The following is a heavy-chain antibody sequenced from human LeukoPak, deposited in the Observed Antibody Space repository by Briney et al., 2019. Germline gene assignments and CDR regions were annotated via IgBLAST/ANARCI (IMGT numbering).Heavy chain of an antibody. CDR1: EFSFSNYW. CDR2: INSDGINT. D-gene: IGHD3-22*01. Sequence: GGSLRLSCVASEFSFSNYWMHWVRQAPGKGLVWVSRINSDGINTSYADSVKGRFTISRDNAKNTLNLQMNSLRAEDTAVYYCARDLGQYYDTSDNWFDPWGQGTLVTVSS. J-gene: IGHJ5*02. V-gene: IGHV3-74*01. CDR3: ARDLGQYYDTSDNWFDP.